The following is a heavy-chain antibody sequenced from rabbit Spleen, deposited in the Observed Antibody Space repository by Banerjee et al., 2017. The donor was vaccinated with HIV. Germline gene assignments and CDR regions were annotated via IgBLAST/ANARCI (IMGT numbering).Heavy chain of an antibody. Sequence: QEQLEESGGDLVKPGASLTLTCKASGFDFSSFYWICWVRQGPGKGLEWIACIDVTKYGTTYYASWAKGRFTISKTSSTTMTLQMTSLTAADTATYFCARDAAGREDFNLWGPGTLVTVS. J-gene: IGHJ4*01. CDR3: ARDAAGREDFNL. V-gene: IGHV1S45*01. D-gene: IGHD4-2*01. CDR2: IDVTKYGTT. CDR1: GFDFSSFYW.